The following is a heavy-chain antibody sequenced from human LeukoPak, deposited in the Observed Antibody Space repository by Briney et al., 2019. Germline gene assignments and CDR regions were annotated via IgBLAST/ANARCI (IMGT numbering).Heavy chain of an antibody. CDR2: IKSDGSNS. CDR3: ARDVGFIVGATPGAFDI. V-gene: IGHV3-74*01. Sequence: GGSLRLSCAASGFTFSTYWMHWVRQAPGTGLVWVSRIKSDGSNSNYADCVKGRFTISRDNTKNTLYLQMNSLRADDTAVYYCARDVGFIVGATPGAFDIWGQGTMVTVSS. J-gene: IGHJ3*02. CDR1: GFTFSTYW. D-gene: IGHD1-26*01.